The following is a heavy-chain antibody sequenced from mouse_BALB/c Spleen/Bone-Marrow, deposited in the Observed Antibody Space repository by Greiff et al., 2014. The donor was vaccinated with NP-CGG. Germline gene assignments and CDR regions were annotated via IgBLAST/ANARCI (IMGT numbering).Heavy chain of an antibody. CDR1: GFSLTSYG. CDR2: IWAGGST. J-gene: IGHJ4*01. CDR3: ARVYGSSYDPYYYAMDY. Sequence: QVQLKESGPGLVAPSQSLSITCTVSGFSLTSYGVYWARQPPGKGLEWLGVIWAGGSTNYNSGLMSRLSISKDNSKNQVLLKMNNLQTDDTAMYYCARVYGSSYDPYYYAMDYWGQGTSVTVSS. V-gene: IGHV2-9*02. D-gene: IGHD1-1*01.